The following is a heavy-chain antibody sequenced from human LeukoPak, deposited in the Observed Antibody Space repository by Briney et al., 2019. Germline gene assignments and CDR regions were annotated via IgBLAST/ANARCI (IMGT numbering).Heavy chain of an antibody. CDR2: ISSRSSTI. D-gene: IGHD1-26*01. CDR1: GFTFSSYS. V-gene: IGHV3-48*04. Sequence: GGSLRLSCAASGFTFSSYSMNWVRQAPGKGLEWVSYISSRSSTIYYADSVKGRFTISRDNAKNSLYLQMNSLRAEDTAVYYCARDKALISYSGSPGYAFDIWGQGTMVTVSS. CDR3: ARDKALISYSGSPGYAFDI. J-gene: IGHJ3*02.